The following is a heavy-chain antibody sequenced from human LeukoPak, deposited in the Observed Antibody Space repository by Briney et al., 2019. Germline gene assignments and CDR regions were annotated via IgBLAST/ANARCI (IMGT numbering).Heavy chain of an antibody. D-gene: IGHD6-19*01. J-gene: IGHJ1*01. CDR2: ISSSSSYI. Sequence: GGSLRLSCAASGFTFSNYSMNWVRQAPGKGLEWVSSISSSSSYIYYADSVKGRFTISRDNSNNTLFLHLNSLRGEDTAVYYCTRNSGWYGLSWGQGTLVTVSS. CDR1: GFTFSNYS. V-gene: IGHV3-21*04. CDR3: TRNSGWYGLS.